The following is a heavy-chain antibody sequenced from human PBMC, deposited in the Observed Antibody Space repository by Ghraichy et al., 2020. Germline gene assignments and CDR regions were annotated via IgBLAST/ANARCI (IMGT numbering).Heavy chain of an antibody. Sequence: SETLSLTCTVSGGSISSSSYYWGWIRQPPGKGLEWIGSIYYSGSTYYNPSLKSRVTISVDTSKNQFSLKLSSVTAADTAVYYCATRPVLRFLEWLPYNWFDPWGQGTLVTVSS. V-gene: IGHV4-39*01. D-gene: IGHD3-3*01. J-gene: IGHJ5*02. CDR2: IYYSGST. CDR3: ATRPVLRFLEWLPYNWFDP. CDR1: GGSISSSSYY.